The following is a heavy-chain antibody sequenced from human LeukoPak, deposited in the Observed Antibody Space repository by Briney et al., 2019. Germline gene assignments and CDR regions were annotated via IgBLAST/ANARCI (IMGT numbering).Heavy chain of an antibody. CDR3: AREGPXAAXHAFDI. J-gene: IGHJ3*02. Sequence: PSETLSLTCTVSGASISSGNYFWSWIRQPPGRGLEWIGHIYHSGSTSYNPSLKSRVTISVDRSKNQLSLKLSPVTAADTAVYYCAREGPXAAXHAFDIWGHGTMVTVSS. CDR1: GASISSGNYF. D-gene: IGHD6-13*01. V-gene: IGHV4-30-2*01. CDR2: IYHSGST.